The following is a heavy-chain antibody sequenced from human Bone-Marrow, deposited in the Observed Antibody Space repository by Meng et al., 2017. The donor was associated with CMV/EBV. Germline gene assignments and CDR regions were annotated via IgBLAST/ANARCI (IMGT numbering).Heavy chain of an antibody. CDR1: GFTFSSYA. CDR3: ARETVWERYYFDY. V-gene: IGHV3-30-3*01. CDR2: ISYDGSNK. Sequence: GGSLRLSCAASGFTFSSYAMHWVRQAPGKGLEWVAVISYDGSNKYYADSVKGRFTISRDNSKNTLYLQMNSLRAEDTAVYYCARETVWERYYFDYWGQGTLVTVSS. J-gene: IGHJ4*02. D-gene: IGHD1-26*01.